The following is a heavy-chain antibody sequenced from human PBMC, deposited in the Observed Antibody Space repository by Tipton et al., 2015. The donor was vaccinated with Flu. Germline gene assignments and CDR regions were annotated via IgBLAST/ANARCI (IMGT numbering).Heavy chain of an antibody. J-gene: IGHJ4*02. D-gene: IGHD6-6*01. CDR1: GFTFSGYW. V-gene: IGHV3-74*01. CDR2: INSDGRTT. CDR3: TRGSSSDY. Sequence: SLRLSCAASGFTFSGYWMHWVRQAPEKGLMWVAHINSDGRTTRYADSVKGRFTISRDNARNTLYLQMNSLTAEDTAVYYCTRGSSSDYRGQGTLGTVSS.